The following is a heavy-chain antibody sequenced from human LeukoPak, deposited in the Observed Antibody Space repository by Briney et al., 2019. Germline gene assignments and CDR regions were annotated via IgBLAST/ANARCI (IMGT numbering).Heavy chain of an antibody. V-gene: IGHV4-31*03. D-gene: IGHD3-22*01. J-gene: IGHJ4*02. CDR1: GGSISSGGYY. CDR2: IYYSGST. CDR3: ARGIAPIIVAVNRGGGFDY. Sequence: SETLSLTCTVSGGSISSGGYYWSWIRQHPGKGLEWIGYIYYSGSTYYNPSLKSRVTISVDTSKNQFSLKLSSVTAADTAVYYCARGIAPIIVAVNRGGGFDYWGQGTLVTVSS.